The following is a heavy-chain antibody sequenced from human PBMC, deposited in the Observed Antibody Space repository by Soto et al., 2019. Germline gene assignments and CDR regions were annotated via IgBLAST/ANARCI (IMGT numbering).Heavy chain of an antibody. CDR2: ISGSGGST. CDR3: ARAYYYDGSGDY. Sequence: EVQLLESGGGLVQPGGSLRLSCAASGFTFSSYAMSWVRQAPGKGLEWVSAISGSGGSTYYADSVKGRFTISRDNSKNTLYLQINSLRAEDTAVYYCARAYYYDGSGDYWGQGTLVTVSS. V-gene: IGHV3-23*01. J-gene: IGHJ4*02. D-gene: IGHD3-22*01. CDR1: GFTFSSYA.